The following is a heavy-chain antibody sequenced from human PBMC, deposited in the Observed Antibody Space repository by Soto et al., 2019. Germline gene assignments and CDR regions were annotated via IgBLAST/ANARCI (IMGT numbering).Heavy chain of an antibody. CDR2: INPNSGAS. V-gene: IGHV1-2*02. D-gene: IGHD2-2*01. CDR1: GYTFTGYY. CDR3: ASAGDIVVVPAAPYYGMDV. J-gene: IGHJ6*02. Sequence: ASVKVSCKASGYTFTGYYIHWVRQAPGQGLEWMGGINPNSGASNYAQKFQGRVTMTRDTSISTAYMELSRLRSDDTAVYYCASAGDIVVVPAAPYYGMDVWGQGTTVTVSS.